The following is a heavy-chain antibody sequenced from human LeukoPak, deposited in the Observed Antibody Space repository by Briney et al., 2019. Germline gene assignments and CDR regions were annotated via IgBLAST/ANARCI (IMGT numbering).Heavy chain of an antibody. CDR1: GFTLSNYR. D-gene: IGHD4-17*01. CDR3: ARHAVTTFRFRNYDHYYMIV. J-gene: IGHJ6*03. V-gene: IGHV3-7*01. Sequence: GGSLRLSCAASGFTLSNYRMSWVRQAPGKGPEWVANIKQDGNEKYYVDSVKGRFTISRDNANNSLYLQMNSLRAEDTAVYYCARHAVTTFRFRNYDHYYMIVWGKGTTVTVSS. CDR2: IKQDGNEK.